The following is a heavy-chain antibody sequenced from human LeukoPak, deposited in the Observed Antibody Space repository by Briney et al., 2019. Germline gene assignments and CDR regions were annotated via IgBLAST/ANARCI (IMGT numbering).Heavy chain of an antibody. D-gene: IGHD2-15*01. Sequence: GRSLRLSCAASGFTFSDYGMHWVRQAPGKGLEWVAVISYDGKNQYYADSVKGRFTISRDSSKNTLYLQMNSLRVEDTAVYYCAKSNGYCSGGNCYSNYWGQGNLVTVSS. V-gene: IGHV3-30*18. CDR2: ISYDGKNQ. CDR3: AKSNGYCSGGNCYSNY. J-gene: IGHJ4*02. CDR1: GFTFSDYG.